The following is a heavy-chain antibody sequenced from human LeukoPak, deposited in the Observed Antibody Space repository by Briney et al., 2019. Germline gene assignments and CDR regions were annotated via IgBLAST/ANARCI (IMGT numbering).Heavy chain of an antibody. CDR1: GFTFSRYW. J-gene: IGHJ1*01. D-gene: IGHD3-22*01. V-gene: IGHV3-74*01. CDR3: ARAPSEVGGYYPEYFRH. Sequence: GGSLRLSCVASGFTFSRYWMHWVRQAPGKGLVWVSRIKSDGKTNYADSVKGRFTISRDNAKNTVSLQMDSLRAEDTGVYYCARAPSEVGGYYPEYFRHWGKGTLVTVSS. CDR2: IKSDGKT.